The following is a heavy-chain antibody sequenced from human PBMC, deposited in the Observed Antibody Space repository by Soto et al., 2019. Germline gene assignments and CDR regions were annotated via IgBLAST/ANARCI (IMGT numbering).Heavy chain of an antibody. J-gene: IGHJ4*02. V-gene: IGHV1-69*02. CDR3: ASAIVGDDYGYY. CDR1: GGTFSSYT. Sequence: QVQLVQSGAEVKKPGSSVKVSCKASGGTFSSYTISWVRQAPGQGLEWMGRIIPILGIANYAQKFQGRVTITADKSTSTAYMELSSLRSEDTAVYYCASAIVGDDYGYYWGQGTLVTVSS. D-gene: IGHD4-17*01. CDR2: IIPILGIA.